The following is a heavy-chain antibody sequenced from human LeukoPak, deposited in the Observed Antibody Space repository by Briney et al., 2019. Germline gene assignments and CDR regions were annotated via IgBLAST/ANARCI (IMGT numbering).Heavy chain of an antibody. CDR1: GFTFSSYS. CDR3: AREMTTVTRGEYYFDY. Sequence: PGGSLRLSCAASGFTFSSYSMNWVRQTPGKGLEWVSSISSSSSYIYYADSVKGRFTVSRDNAKNSLYLQMNSLRAEDTAVYYCAREMTTVTRGEYYFDYWGQGTLVTVSS. D-gene: IGHD4-17*01. V-gene: IGHV3-21*01. J-gene: IGHJ4*02. CDR2: ISSSSSYI.